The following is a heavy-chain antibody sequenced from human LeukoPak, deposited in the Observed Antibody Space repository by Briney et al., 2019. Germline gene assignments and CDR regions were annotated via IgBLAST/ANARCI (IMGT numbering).Heavy chain of an antibody. CDR1: GYSFTNYW. D-gene: IGHD4/OR15-4a*01. Sequence: GESLKISCAGYSFTNYWICWVRQMPGRGLEWMGIIYPPYSDTRYNPSFQGQVTISADKSTNTAYLQWSSLKASDTAMYYCVRIMSDYGAMTYWYFDLWGRGTLITVSS. CDR2: IYPPYSDT. V-gene: IGHV5-51*01. J-gene: IGHJ2*01. CDR3: VRIMSDYGAMTYWYFDL.